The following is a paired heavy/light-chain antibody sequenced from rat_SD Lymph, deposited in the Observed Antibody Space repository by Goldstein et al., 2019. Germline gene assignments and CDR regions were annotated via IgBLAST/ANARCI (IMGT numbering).Light chain of an antibody. V-gene: IGKV3S13*01. J-gene: IGKJ5*01. CDR3: QQSRELPPT. CDR1: QSVSTSSYNL. Sequence: DIVLTQSPALAVSLGQRATISCRASQSVSTSSYNLMHWYQQKPGEQPKLLIYDASNLASGIPVRFSGSGSGTDFTLTINPVQADDIATYYCQQSRELPPTFGSGTKLEIK. CDR2: DAS.
Heavy chain of an antibody. D-gene: IGHD1-3*01. CDR2: IWRNGNT. CDR3: TRVRINYGSYYFDY. V-gene: IGHV2-52*01. CDR1: GFSLTNYG. Sequence: QVQLKESGPVLVQASETLSLTCTVSGFSLTNYGVIWVRQPPGKGLEWMGIIWRNGNTDYNSALKSRLSINRDTSKSQVFLKMNSLQTDDTAIYYCTRVRINYGSYYFDYWGQGVMVTVSS. J-gene: IGHJ2*01.